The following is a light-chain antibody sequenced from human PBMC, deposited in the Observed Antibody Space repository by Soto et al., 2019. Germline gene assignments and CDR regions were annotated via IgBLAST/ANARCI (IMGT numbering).Light chain of an antibody. CDR3: QHYLTWPLT. CDR1: QSVSSNY. Sequence: EIVLTQSPGTLSLSPGERATLSCRASQSVSSNYLAWYQQKPGQAPRLLIYGASSRATGIPDRFSGSGSGTDFTLTISRLEPEDFAVYYCQHYLTWPLTFGGGTKVDIK. CDR2: GAS. J-gene: IGKJ4*01. V-gene: IGKV3-20*01.